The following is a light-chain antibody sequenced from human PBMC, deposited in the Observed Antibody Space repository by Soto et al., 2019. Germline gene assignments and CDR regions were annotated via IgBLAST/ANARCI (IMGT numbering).Light chain of an antibody. CDR2: AAS. CDR3: QEAKCFPWT. CDR1: QNIRSR. V-gene: IGKV1-12*02. J-gene: IGKJ1*01. Sequence: QVTKLPSSLSASVGDRVTITCRASQNIRSRLAWFQQKPGKAPKLLIYAASSLQSGVPSRFSGSGSGTDFTLTISSLQAEDLTTYYCQEAKCFPWTFGQGTKVDIK.